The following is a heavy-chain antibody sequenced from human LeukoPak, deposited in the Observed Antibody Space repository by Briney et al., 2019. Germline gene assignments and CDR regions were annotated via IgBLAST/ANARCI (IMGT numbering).Heavy chain of an antibody. CDR1: GGTFSSYA. V-gene: IGHV1-69*04. Sequence: SVKVSCKASGGTFSSYAISWVRQAPGQGLEWMGRIIPILGIANYAQKFQGRVTITADKSTSTAYMELSSLRSEDTAVYYCARDDSRGYIGENWFDPWGQGTLVTVSS. D-gene: IGHD3-22*01. CDR2: IIPILGIA. J-gene: IGHJ5*02. CDR3: ARDDSRGYIGENWFDP.